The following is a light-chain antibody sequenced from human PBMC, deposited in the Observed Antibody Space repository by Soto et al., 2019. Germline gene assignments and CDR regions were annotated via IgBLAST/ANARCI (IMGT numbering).Light chain of an antibody. Sequence: VLAQSPTTLSLSPGEGATLSCRSSQSVISNYLAWYQKKPGQAPRLLIYGASNRATGIPDRFSGSGFGTDFTLTIRGLEPEDVAAYYCQKYDTAPYSFGQGTKVEIK. CDR1: QSVISNY. V-gene: IGKV3-20*01. CDR3: QKYDTAPYS. J-gene: IGKJ2*03. CDR2: GAS.